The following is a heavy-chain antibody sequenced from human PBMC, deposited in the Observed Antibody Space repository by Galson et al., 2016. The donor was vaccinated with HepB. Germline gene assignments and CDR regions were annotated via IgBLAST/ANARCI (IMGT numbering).Heavy chain of an antibody. Sequence: SVKVSCKASGYTFTGNYMHWVRQAPGQGLEWMGWINPSSGGTNYAQKFQGRVTTTRDRSITTAYMELSRLRSDDTAVYYCARICSGANCLDAFDLWGQGTRVTVSS. D-gene: IGHD2-15*01. J-gene: IGHJ3*01. V-gene: IGHV1-2*02. CDR1: GYTFTGNY. CDR3: ARICSGANCLDAFDL. CDR2: INPSSGGT.